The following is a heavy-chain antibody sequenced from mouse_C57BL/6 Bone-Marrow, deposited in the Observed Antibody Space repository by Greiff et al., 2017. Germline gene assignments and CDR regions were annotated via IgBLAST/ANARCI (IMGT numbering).Heavy chain of an antibody. CDR3: AREAGAY. V-gene: IGHV1-59*01. CDR2: IDPSASYT. J-gene: IGHJ3*01. Sequence: QVQLQQPGAELVRPGTSVKLSCKASGYTFTSYWMHWVKQRPGQGLEWIGVIDPSASYTNYNQKFKGKATLTVDTSSSTAYMQLSSLTSEDSAVYYCAREAGAYWGQGTLVTVSA. CDR1: GYTFTSYW.